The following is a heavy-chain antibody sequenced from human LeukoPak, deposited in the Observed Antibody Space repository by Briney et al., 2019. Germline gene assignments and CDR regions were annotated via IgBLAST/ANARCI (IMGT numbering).Heavy chain of an antibody. Sequence: PSGTLSLTCTVSGVSTSSYSSSWIRHPPGKGLEWIGFIYDSGSTNYNPYLKSRVTISVDTSKNQFSLKLSSVTAADTAVYYCARDGSGTYLNWFDPWGQGTLVTVSS. CDR2: IYDSGST. D-gene: IGHD3-10*01. J-gene: IGHJ5*02. CDR1: GVSTSSYS. CDR3: ARDGSGTYLNWFDP. V-gene: IGHV4-59*01.